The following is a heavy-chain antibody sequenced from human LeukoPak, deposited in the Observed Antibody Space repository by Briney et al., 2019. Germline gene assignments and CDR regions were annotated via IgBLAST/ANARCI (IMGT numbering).Heavy chain of an antibody. CDR3: ASTPSGSGSYYFDY. D-gene: IGHD3-10*01. J-gene: IGHJ4*02. V-gene: IGHV3-30-3*01. CDR1: GFTFSSYA. Sequence: QPGRSLRLSCAASGFTFSSYAMHWVRQAPGKGLEWVAVISYDGSNKYSADSVKGRFTISRDNSKNTLYLQMNSLRAEDTAVYYCASTPSGSGSYYFDYWGQGTLVTVSS. CDR2: ISYDGSNK.